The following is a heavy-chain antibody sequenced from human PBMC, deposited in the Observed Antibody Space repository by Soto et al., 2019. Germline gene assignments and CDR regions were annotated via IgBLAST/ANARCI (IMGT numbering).Heavy chain of an antibody. CDR1: GGSISSYY. V-gene: IGHV4-59*01. CDR2: IYYSGST. CDR3: ARDLVPAAMEGGYYYYYGVDV. D-gene: IGHD2-2*01. Sequence: PSETLSLTCTVSGGSISSYYWSWIRQPPGKGLEWIGYIYYSGSTNYNPSLKSRVTISVDTSKNQFSLKLSSVTAADTAVYYCARDLVPAAMEGGYYYYYGVDVWGQGTTVTVSS. J-gene: IGHJ6*02.